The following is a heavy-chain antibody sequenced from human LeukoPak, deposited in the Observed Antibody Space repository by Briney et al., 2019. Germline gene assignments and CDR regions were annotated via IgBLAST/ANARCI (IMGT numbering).Heavy chain of an antibody. V-gene: IGHV4-34*01. Sequence: SETLSLTCAVYGGSFSGYYWSWIRQPPGKGLEWIGEINHSGSTNYNPSLKSRVTISVDTSKNQFSLKLSSVTAADTAVYYCARGFYTGSLWFHPWGQGTLVNV. J-gene: IGHJ5*02. D-gene: IGHD3-10*01. CDR3: ARGFYTGSLWFHP. CDR1: GGSFSGYY. CDR2: INHSGST.